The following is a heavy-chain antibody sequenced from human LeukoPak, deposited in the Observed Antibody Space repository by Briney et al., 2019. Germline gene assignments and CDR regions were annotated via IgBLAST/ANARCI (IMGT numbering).Heavy chain of an antibody. Sequence: GGSLRLSCAASGFTFSSYSMNWVRQAPGKGLEWVSYISSSSSYIYYADSVKGRFTISRDNAKNSLYLQMNSLRAEDTAVYYCARVRGDGYEAFDYWGQGTLVTVSS. V-gene: IGHV3-21*05. D-gene: IGHD5-12*01. CDR2: ISSSSSYI. CDR1: GFTFSSYS. CDR3: ARVRGDGYEAFDY. J-gene: IGHJ4*02.